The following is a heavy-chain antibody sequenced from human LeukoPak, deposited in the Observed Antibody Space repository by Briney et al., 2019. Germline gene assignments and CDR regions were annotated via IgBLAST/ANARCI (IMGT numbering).Heavy chain of an antibody. D-gene: IGHD3-16*01. CDR2: INPNSGGT. CDR3: ARESLLGKGETFDP. CDR1: GYNFTGYY. V-gene: IGHV1-2*02. J-gene: IGHJ5*02. Sequence: ASVKVSCKASGYNFTGYYMHWVRQAPGQGLEWMGWINPNSGGTNYAQKFQGRVTMTRDTSISTAYMELSRLRSDDTAVYYCARESLLGKGETFDPWGQRTLVTVSS.